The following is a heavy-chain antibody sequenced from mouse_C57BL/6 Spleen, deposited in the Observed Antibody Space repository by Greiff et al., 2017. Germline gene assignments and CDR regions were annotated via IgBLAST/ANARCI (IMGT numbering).Heavy chain of an antibody. Sequence: EVKLQESGPGLVKPSQSLSLTCSVTGYSITSGYYWNWIRQFPGNKLEWMGYISYDGSNNYNPSLKNRISITRDTSKNQFFLKLNSVTTEDTATYYCARRGGSNAWFAYWGQGTLVTVSA. CDR3: ARRGGSNAWFAY. CDR1: GYSITSGYY. D-gene: IGHD1-1*01. J-gene: IGHJ3*01. V-gene: IGHV3-6*01. CDR2: ISYDGSN.